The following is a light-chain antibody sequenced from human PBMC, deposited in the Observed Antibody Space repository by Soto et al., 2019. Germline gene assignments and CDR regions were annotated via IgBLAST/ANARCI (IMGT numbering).Light chain of an antibody. J-gene: IGKJ1*01. CDR2: DAS. V-gene: IGKV1-5*01. CDR3: HNYNSWT. Sequence: GDRVTITCRASQSISSWLAWYQQKPGKAPKLLIYDASSLESGVPSRFSGSGSGTEFTLTISSLQPDDFATYYCHNYNSWTFGQGTKVEIK. CDR1: QSISSW.